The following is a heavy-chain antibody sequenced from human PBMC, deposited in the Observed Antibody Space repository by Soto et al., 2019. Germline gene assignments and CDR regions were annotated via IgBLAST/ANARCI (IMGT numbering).Heavy chain of an antibody. CDR3: ARVPDH. Sequence: SETLSLTCAVSGGSISSGGYSWSWIRQPPGKGLEWIGYMYHSGSTYYNPSLKSRVAISIDRSKNQFSLKLSSVTAADTAVYYCARVPDHWGQGILVTVSS. J-gene: IGHJ4*02. CDR1: GGSISSGGYS. CDR2: MYHSGST. D-gene: IGHD2-2*01. V-gene: IGHV4-30-2*01.